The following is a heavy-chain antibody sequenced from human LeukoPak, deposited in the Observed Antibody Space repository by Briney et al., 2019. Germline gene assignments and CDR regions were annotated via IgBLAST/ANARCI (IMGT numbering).Heavy chain of an antibody. Sequence: ASGKVSFKASGSPFTSYGISRVRPAPGQGVAWGGWISPYNGNTNYAQKLQGRVTMTTDTSTSTAYMELRSLRSDDTAVYYCARDPGDYGDYQHPNWFDPWGQGTLVTVSS. J-gene: IGHJ5*02. CDR1: GSPFTSYG. CDR3: ARDPGDYGDYQHPNWFDP. CDR2: ISPYNGNT. D-gene: IGHD4-17*01. V-gene: IGHV1-18*01.